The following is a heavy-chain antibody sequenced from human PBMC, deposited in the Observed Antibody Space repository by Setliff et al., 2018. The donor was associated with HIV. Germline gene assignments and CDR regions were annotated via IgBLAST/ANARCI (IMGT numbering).Heavy chain of an antibody. V-gene: IGHV4-61*10. CDR1: GDSVTSDSYY. CDR2: IYFSGST. Sequence: KPSETLSLTCTVSGDSVTSDSYYWSWIRQPAGKTLEWIGRIYFSGSTNYNPSLKSRVTISIDTSKNQLSLKLSSVTAADTAVYYCARDRPYSGYPDWGQGTLVTV. J-gene: IGHJ4*02. D-gene: IGHD5-12*01. CDR3: ARDRPYSGYPD.